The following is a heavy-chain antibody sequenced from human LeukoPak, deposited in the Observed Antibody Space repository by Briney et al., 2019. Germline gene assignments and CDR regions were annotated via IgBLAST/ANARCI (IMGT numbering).Heavy chain of an antibody. CDR1: GYNFNTFW. CDR3: ARVRIYGLYYFDY. V-gene: IGHV5-51*01. J-gene: IGHJ4*02. Sequence: GESLKISCKGSGYNFNTFWIAWVRQMPGKGLEWMGVIYPGDSQTKYSPSFQGQVIISADKSMQTAYLQWSSLKASDTAMYYGARVRIYGLYYFDYWGQGTLASVSS. CDR2: IYPGDSQT. D-gene: IGHD3-10*01.